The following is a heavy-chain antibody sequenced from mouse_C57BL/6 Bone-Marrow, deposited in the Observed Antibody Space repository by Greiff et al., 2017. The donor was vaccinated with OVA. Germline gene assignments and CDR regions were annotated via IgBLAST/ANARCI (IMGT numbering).Heavy chain of an antibody. J-gene: IGHJ1*03. CDR1: GYTFNSYW. CDR3: ARSYYYGWYFDV. Sequence: QVQLQQPGAELVMPWASVKLSCKASGYTFNSYWMHWVKQRPGQGLEWIGEIDPSDSYTNYNQKFKGKSTLTVDKSSSTSYMQLSSLTSEDSAVYYCARSYYYGWYFDVWGTGTTVTVSS. V-gene: IGHV1-69*01. D-gene: IGHD1-1*01. CDR2: IDPSDSYT.